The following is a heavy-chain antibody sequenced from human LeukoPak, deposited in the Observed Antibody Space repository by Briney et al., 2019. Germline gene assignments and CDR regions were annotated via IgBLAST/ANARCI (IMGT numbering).Heavy chain of an antibody. CDR1: GFTVSSNY. CDR2: IYSGGST. J-gene: IGHJ4*02. Sequence: QAGGSLRLSCAASGFTVSSNYMSWVRQAPGKGLEWVSVIYSGGSTYYADSVKGRFTISRANSKNTLYLQMNSLRAEDTAVYYCARDPRYCSGGSCVDYWGQGTLVTVSS. V-gene: IGHV3-53*01. D-gene: IGHD2-15*01. CDR3: ARDPRYCSGGSCVDY.